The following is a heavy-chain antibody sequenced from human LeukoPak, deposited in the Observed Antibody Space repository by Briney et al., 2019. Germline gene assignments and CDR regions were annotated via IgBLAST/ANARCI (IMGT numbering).Heavy chain of an antibody. CDR3: ATRGYSSSWYVGY. J-gene: IGHJ4*02. Sequence: KPSETLSLTCTVSGGSINNYYWSWIRQPAGKGLEWIGRIYSTGSTNYNPSLKSRVTMSVDTSKNQFSLKLSSVTAADTAVYYCATRGYSSSWYVGYWGQGTLVTVSS. CDR1: GGSINNYY. D-gene: IGHD6-13*01. V-gene: IGHV4-4*07. CDR2: IYSTGST.